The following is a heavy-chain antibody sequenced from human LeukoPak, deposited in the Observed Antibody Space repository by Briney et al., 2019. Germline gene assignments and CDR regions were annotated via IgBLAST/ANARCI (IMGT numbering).Heavy chain of an antibody. Sequence: GASVTLSCNASGYAFTIYSMHWVRHGPGQSLEWVGWMNAVNGNTKYSQKSQGRVTITRDTSASTAYMELRNLRSEDTAVYYCARGPRGRGGDWFDPWGQGTLVTVSS. CDR3: ARGPRGRGGDWFDP. CDR2: MNAVNGNT. D-gene: IGHD1-26*01. V-gene: IGHV1-3*01. CDR1: GYAFTIYS. J-gene: IGHJ5*02.